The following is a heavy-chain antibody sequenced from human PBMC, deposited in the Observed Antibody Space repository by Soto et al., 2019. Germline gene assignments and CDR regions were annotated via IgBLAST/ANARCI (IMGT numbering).Heavy chain of an antibody. Sequence: PGESLKISCKGSGYSFTIYWIGWVRQMPGKGLEWMGIIYPGDSDTRYSPSFQGQVTISADKSISTAYLQWSSLKASDTAMYYCARXRWELPPLSYYYYGMDVWGQGTTVTVSS. D-gene: IGHD1-26*01. CDR2: IYPGDSDT. CDR3: ARXRWELPPLSYYYYGMDV. V-gene: IGHV5-51*01. J-gene: IGHJ6*02. CDR1: GYSFTIYW.